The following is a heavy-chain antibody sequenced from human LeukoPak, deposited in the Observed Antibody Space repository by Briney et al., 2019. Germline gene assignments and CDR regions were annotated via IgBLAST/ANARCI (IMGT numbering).Heavy chain of an antibody. CDR2: IYYSGST. CDR3: ARAVPSPSPSFDI. D-gene: IGHD6-6*01. CDR1: GGSISSGDYY. V-gene: IGHV4-30-4*01. Sequence: PSETLSLTCTVSGGSISSGDYYWSWIRQPPGKGLEWIGYIYYSGSTYYNPSLKSRVTISVDTSKNQFPLKLSFVTAADTAVYYCARAVPSPSPSFDIWGQGTMVTVSS. J-gene: IGHJ3*02.